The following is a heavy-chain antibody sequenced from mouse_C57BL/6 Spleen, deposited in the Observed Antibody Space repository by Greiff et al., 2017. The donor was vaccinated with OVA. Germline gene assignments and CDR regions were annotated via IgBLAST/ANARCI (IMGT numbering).Heavy chain of an antibody. CDR2: IWTGGGT. CDR1: GFSLTSYA. V-gene: IGHV2-9-1*01. D-gene: IGHD2-4*01. Sequence: VQRVESGPGLVAPSQSLSITCTVSGFSLTSYAISWVRQPPGKGLEWLGVIWTGGGTNYNSALKSRLSISKDNSKSQVFLKMNSLQTDDTARYYCARGITTGSYYFDYWGQGTTLTVSS. CDR3: ARGITTGSYYFDY. J-gene: IGHJ2*01.